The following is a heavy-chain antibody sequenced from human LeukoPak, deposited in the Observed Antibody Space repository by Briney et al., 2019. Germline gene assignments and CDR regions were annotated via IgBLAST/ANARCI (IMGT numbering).Heavy chain of an antibody. D-gene: IGHD2-2*01. CDR2: ISGSGDST. J-gene: IGHJ4*02. V-gene: IGHV3-23*01. Sequence: GGSLRLSCAASGFTFSGYTMSWVRQVPGKGLEWVSSISGSGDSTYYADSVKGRFTTSRDNSKNTVYLQMNSLRAADTAVYYCAKGEVGYCSSASCYLVYWGQGTLVTVSS. CDR1: GFTFSGYT. CDR3: AKGEVGYCSSASCYLVY.